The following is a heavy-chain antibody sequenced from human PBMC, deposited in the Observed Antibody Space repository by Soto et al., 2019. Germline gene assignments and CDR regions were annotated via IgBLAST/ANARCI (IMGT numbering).Heavy chain of an antibody. Sequence: GESLKISCKGSGYSFTSYWIGWVRQMPGKGLEWMGIIYPGDSDTRYSPSFQGQVTISADKSISTAYLQWSSLKASDTAMYYCARLRFLEWYLPSNWFDPWGQGTRVTVSS. CDR3: ARLRFLEWYLPSNWFDP. J-gene: IGHJ5*02. CDR1: GYSFTSYW. V-gene: IGHV5-51*01. D-gene: IGHD3-3*01. CDR2: IYPGDSDT.